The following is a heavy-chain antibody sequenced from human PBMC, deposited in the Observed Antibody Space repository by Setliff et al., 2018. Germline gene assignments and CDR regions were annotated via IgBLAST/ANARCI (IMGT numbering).Heavy chain of an antibody. V-gene: IGHV4-31*03. CDR2: IYSSGGS. J-gene: IGHJ4*02. Sequence: SETLSLTCTVSGDSISSGNYFWSWIRQHPAKGLEWIGYIYSSGGSYYNPSLKSRVTISIDRSKNQFSLKLSSVTAADTAVYYCARDGRFGGPSQGPDYWGQGTLVTVSS. CDR3: ARDGRFGGPSQGPDY. CDR1: GDSISSGNYF. D-gene: IGHD3-10*01.